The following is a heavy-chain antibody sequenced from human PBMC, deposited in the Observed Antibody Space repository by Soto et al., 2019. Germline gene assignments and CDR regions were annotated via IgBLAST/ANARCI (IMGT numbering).Heavy chain of an antibody. CDR1: GFTFSKYA. V-gene: IGHV3-30-3*01. Sequence: PGGSLRLSCAASGFTFSKYAMHWVRQARGTGLEWVAVISNDGSNPYYADSVKGRFTISRDNSKNTLYLQMNSLREEDTAVYYRARTGYDRSGYFVEYYFDYWGQGTLVTVSS. D-gene: IGHD3-22*01. CDR3: ARTGYDRSGYFVEYYFDY. J-gene: IGHJ4*02. CDR2: ISNDGSNP.